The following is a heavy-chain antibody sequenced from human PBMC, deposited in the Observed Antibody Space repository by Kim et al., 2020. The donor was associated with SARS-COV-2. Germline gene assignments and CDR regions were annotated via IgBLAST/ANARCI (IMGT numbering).Heavy chain of an antibody. V-gene: IGHV4-30-2*01. Sequence: SETLSLTCAVSGGSISSGGYSWSWIRQPPGKGLEWIGYIYYSGSTYYNPSLKSRVTISVDRSKNQFSLKLSSVTAADTAVYYCARGAGYFDYWGQGTLVTVSS. CDR2: IYYSGST. J-gene: IGHJ4*02. CDR1: GGSISSGGYS. CDR3: ARGAGYFDY. D-gene: IGHD6-25*01.